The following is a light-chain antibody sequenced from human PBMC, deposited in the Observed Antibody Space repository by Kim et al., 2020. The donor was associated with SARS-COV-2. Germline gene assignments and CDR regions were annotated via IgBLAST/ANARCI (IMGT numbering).Light chain of an antibody. V-gene: IGKV1-5*03. Sequence: DIQMTQSPSTLSASVGDRVTITCRASEGISVWLAWYQQKPGKALKLLVYKASTLESGVPSRFSGYGSGTEFTLTISSLQPDDFATYYCQQYSNRRTFGQGTKVDIK. CDR1: EGISVW. J-gene: IGKJ1*01. CDR2: KAS. CDR3: QQYSNRRT.